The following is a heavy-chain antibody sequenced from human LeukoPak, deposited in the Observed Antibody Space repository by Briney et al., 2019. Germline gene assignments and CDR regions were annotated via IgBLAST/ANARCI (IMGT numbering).Heavy chain of an antibody. CDR1: GFTFSSYA. D-gene: IGHD3-22*01. J-gene: IGHJ4*02. CDR2: ISGSGGST. CDR3: ARAGYYDSSGYYLGYFDY. Sequence: GGSLRLSCAASGFTFSSYAMSWVRQAPGKGLEWVSAISGSGGSTYYADSVKGRFTISRDNSKNTLYLQMNSLRAEDTAVYYCARAGYYDSSGYYLGYFDYWGQGTLVTVSS. V-gene: IGHV3-23*01.